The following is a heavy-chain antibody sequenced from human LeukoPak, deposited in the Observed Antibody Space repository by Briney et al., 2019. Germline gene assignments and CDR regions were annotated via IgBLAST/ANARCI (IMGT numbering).Heavy chain of an antibody. CDR1: GHIFTAHY. Sequence: GASVKVSCKASGHIFTAHYIHWVRQAPGQGLEWMGWINPNNGVTNYAQKFQGRVTMTRDTSITTAYMELSSLRSGDTAVYYCVRIYYGPDYWGQGTLVTVSS. D-gene: IGHD4-17*01. CDR3: VRIYYGPDY. J-gene: IGHJ4*02. CDR2: INPNNGVT. V-gene: IGHV1-2*02.